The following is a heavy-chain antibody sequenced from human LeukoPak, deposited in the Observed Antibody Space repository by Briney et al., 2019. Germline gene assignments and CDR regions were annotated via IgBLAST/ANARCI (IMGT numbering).Heavy chain of an antibody. D-gene: IGHD3-22*01. Sequence: GGSLRLSCAASGFTFSSYSMTWVRQAPGKGLEWVSYISSSSSTIYYADSVKGRFTISRDNAKNSLYLQMNSLRAEDTAVYYCARGTYYYDSSGFDYWGQGTLVTVSS. CDR1: GFTFSSYS. J-gene: IGHJ4*02. CDR3: ARGTYYYDSSGFDY. CDR2: ISSSSSTI. V-gene: IGHV3-48*01.